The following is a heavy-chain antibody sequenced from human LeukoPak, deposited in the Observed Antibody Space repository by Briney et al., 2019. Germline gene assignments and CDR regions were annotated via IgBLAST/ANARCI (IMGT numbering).Heavy chain of an antibody. Sequence: ASVKVSCKASGYTFTGYYMHWVRQAPGQGREWMGWINTNSGGTNYAQKFQGRVTMPRDTSISKAYMELSRLRSDDTAVYYCARERTLTSCYDYWGQGTLVTVSS. V-gene: IGHV1-2*02. D-gene: IGHD2-15*01. J-gene: IGHJ4*02. CDR2: INTNSGGT. CDR3: ARERTLTSCYDY. CDR1: GYTFTGYY.